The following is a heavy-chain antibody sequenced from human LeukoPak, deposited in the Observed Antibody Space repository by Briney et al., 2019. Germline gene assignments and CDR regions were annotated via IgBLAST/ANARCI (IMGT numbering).Heavy chain of an antibody. D-gene: IGHD5-12*01. CDR1: GASIRSGRFQ. V-gene: IGHV4-61*02. Sequence: SETQSLICNVSGASIRSGRFQWSWIRQPAGRGLQWFGRISLSGNIDYHPSLWGRLPLSLDTSNNQFSLKLTSMTAADTAMYYCARLRLPATLGAFDIWGQGTMVTVSS. CDR3: ARLRLPATLGAFDI. CDR2: ISLSGNI. J-gene: IGHJ3*02.